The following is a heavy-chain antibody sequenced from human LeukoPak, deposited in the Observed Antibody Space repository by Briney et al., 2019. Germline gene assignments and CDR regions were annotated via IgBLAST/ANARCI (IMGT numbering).Heavy chain of an antibody. V-gene: IGHV1-2*02. CDR3: AREEDDFWSGSVIGY. Sequence: VSVKVSCKACGYTFTGYYMHWVRQACGQGLEWMGWINPNSGGTNYAQKFQGRVTMTRDTSISTAYMELSRLRSDDTAVYYCAREEDDFWSGSVIGYWGQGTLVTVSS. J-gene: IGHJ4*02. CDR1: GYTFTGYY. CDR2: INPNSGGT. D-gene: IGHD3-3*01.